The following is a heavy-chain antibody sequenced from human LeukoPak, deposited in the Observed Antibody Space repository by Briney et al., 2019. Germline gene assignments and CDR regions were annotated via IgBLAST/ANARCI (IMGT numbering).Heavy chain of an antibody. CDR1: GYTFIDYY. V-gene: IGHV1-2*02. CDR3: ARGLNRITILGVAPEYFQH. CDR2: INPNTGGT. J-gene: IGHJ1*01. D-gene: IGHD3-3*01. Sequence: ASVTVSCKASGYTFIDYYIHWVRQAPGQGLEWMGWINPNTGGTNYAQRFQGGVTMTRDTSISTAYMELSRLRSDDTAVYYCARGLNRITILGVAPEYFQHWGQGTLVPVSS.